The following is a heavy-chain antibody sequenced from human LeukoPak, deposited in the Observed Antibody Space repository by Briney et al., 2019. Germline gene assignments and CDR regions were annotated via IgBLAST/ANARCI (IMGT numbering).Heavy chain of an antibody. CDR3: ARWAAAAGTRRYFDL. CDR2: IYHSGST. Sequence: SETLSLTCAVSGYSISSGYYWGCIRQPPGKGLEWAGSIYHSGSTYYNPSLKGRVTISVDTSKNQLSLQLSSLTAADTAVYYCARWAAAAGTRRYFDLWGRGTLVTVSS. J-gene: IGHJ2*01. D-gene: IGHD6-13*01. V-gene: IGHV4-38-2*01. CDR1: GYSISSGYY.